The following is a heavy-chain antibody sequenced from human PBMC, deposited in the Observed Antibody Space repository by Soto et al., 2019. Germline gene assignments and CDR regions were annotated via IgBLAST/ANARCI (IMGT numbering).Heavy chain of an antibody. V-gene: IGHV3-23*01. Sequence: EVQLLESGGGWVQPGGSLRLSCAASGFTFNGYAMSWVRQAPGKGLEWVSTISGDATHTWYADSVKGRFTISRDNSKNALYLQMNTLRAEYTAVYHCAKRDSYSPIDVDYWGQGTLVTVSS. CDR2: ISGDATHT. D-gene: IGHD2-21*01. J-gene: IGHJ4*02. CDR1: GFTFNGYA. CDR3: AKRDSYSPIDVDY.